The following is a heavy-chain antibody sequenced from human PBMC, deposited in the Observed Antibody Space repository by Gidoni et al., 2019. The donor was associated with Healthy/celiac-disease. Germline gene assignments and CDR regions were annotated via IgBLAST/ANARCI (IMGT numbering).Heavy chain of an antibody. J-gene: IGHJ5*02. CDR2: IWYDGSNK. CDR3: ARDLRLDLDP. CDR1: GFTFSSYG. V-gene: IGHV3-33*01. Sequence: QVQLVESGGGVVQPGRSLRLSCSASGFTFSSYGMHWVRQAPGKGLEWVAVIWYDGSNKYYADSVKGRFTISRDNSKNTLYLQMNSLRAEDTAVYYCARDLRLDLDPWGQGTLVTVSS.